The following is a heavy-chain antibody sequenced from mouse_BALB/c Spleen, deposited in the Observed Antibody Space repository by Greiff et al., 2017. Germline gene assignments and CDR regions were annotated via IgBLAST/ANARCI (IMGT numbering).Heavy chain of an antibody. V-gene: IGHV1-54*01. CDR1: GYAFTNYL. CDR3: TRVYDGYYPFAY. J-gene: IGHJ3*01. D-gene: IGHD2-3*01. CDR2: INPGSGGT. Sequence: VQLQQSGAELVRPGTSVKVSCKASGYAFTNYLIEWVKQRPGQGLEWIGVINPGSGGTNYNEKFKGKATLTVDKSSSTAYMQLSSPTSEDSAVYYCTRVYDGYYPFAYWGQGTLVTVSA.